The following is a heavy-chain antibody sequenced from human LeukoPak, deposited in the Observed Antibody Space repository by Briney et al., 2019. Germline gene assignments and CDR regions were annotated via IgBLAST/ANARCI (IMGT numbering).Heavy chain of an antibody. CDR2: ISVYNGNT. J-gene: IGHJ5*02. Sequence: ASVKVSCKASGYTFTGYYMHWVRQAPGQGLEWMGWISVYNGNTKYAQRFQGRVTMTTDTSTSTAYMELRSLRSEDTAVYYCARTGSYYQNWFDPWGQGTLVTVSS. CDR1: GYTFTGYY. CDR3: ARTGSYYQNWFDP. V-gene: IGHV1-18*04. D-gene: IGHD3-10*01.